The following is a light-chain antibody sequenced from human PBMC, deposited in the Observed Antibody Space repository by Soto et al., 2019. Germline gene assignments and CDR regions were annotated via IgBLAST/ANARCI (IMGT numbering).Light chain of an antibody. CDR3: QQYNSYST. V-gene: IGKV1-5*01. Sequence: IQMTQSPSTLSAPVGDRVTITCRASQTVSSWLAWYQQKPGKAPKLLIYDASSLKSGVPSRFSGSGSGTEFTLTISSLQPDDFATYYCQQYNSYSTFGQGTKV. CDR2: DAS. J-gene: IGKJ1*01. CDR1: QTVSSW.